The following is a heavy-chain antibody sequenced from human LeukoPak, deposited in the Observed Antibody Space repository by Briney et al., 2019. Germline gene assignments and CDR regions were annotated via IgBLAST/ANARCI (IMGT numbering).Heavy chain of an antibody. Sequence: SETLSLTCAVYGGSFSSYYWSWIRQPPGKGLEWIGYIYYSGSTNYNPSLKSRVTISVDTSKNQFSLKLSSVTAADTAVYYCASRRYYDFWSGYQPYYYYGMDVWGQGTTVTVSS. CDR1: GGSFSSYY. CDR2: IYYSGST. D-gene: IGHD3-3*01. CDR3: ASRRYYDFWSGYQPYYYYGMDV. V-gene: IGHV4-59*12. J-gene: IGHJ6*02.